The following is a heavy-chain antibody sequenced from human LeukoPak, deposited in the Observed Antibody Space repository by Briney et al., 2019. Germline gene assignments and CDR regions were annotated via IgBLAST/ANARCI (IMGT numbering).Heavy chain of an antibody. J-gene: IGHJ4*02. CDR2: MNPNSGNT. D-gene: IGHD3-9*01. CDR3: ARASRPVLRYFDWLHERNQKSRKNQPFDY. V-gene: IGHV1-8*02. Sequence: PGASVKVSCKASGYTFTGYYMHWVRQAPGQGLEWMGWMNPNSGNTGYAQKFQGRVTMTRNTSISTAYMELSSLRSEDTAVYYCARASRPVLRYFDWLHERNQKSRKNQPFDYWGQGTLVTVSS. CDR1: GYTFTGYY.